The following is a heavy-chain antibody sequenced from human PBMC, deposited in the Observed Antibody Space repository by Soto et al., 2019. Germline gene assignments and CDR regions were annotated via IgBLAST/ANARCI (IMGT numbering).Heavy chain of an antibody. Sequence: LRLSCAASGFNFNDFGIHWVRQAPGKGLEWVAAISDDGRNDYYGDSVKGRFIVSRDDSEKTVYVQMNSLTTEDTAVYFCARGTTGRPIDYWGQGALVTVSS. CDR1: GFNFNDFG. V-gene: IGHV3-30*04. CDR2: ISDDGRND. J-gene: IGHJ4*02. CDR3: ARGTTGRPIDY.